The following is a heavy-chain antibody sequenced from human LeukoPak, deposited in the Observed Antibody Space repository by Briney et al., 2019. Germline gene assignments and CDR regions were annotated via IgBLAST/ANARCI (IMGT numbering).Heavy chain of an antibody. J-gene: IGHJ5*02. V-gene: IGHV4-34*01. Sequence: SETLSLTCAVYGGSFSGYYWSSIRQPPGKGLNCIGEINHSGSTNYNPSLKSRVTISVDTYKNQFSLKLSSVTAADTAVYYCAISPEDPCSGSYCGWFDPWGQGTLVTVSS. D-gene: IGHD3-10*02. CDR1: GGSFSGYY. CDR3: AISPEDPCSGSYCGWFDP. CDR2: INHSGST.